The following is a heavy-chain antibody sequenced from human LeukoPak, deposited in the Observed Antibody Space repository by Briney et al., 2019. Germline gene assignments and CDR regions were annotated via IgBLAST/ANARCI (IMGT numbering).Heavy chain of an antibody. V-gene: IGHV4-4*07. CDR2: IYTSGST. CDR3: AREEESSSWYKY. D-gene: IGHD6-13*01. Sequence: PSETLSLTCSVSGGSISSHYWSWIRQPAGKGLEWIGRIYTSGSTNYNPSPKSRVTMSVDTSKNQFSLKLSSVTAADTAVYYCAREEESSSWYKYWGQGTLVTVSS. CDR1: GGSISSHY. J-gene: IGHJ4*02.